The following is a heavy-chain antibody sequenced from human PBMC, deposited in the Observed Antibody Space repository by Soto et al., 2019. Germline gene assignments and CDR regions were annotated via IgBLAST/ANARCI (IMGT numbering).Heavy chain of an antibody. V-gene: IGHV3-30*18. CDR1: GFTFRSYA. J-gene: IGHJ4*02. CDR3: AKSVIAVAGYLSYFDY. Sequence: QVQLVESGGGVVQPGRSLRLSCAASGFTFRSYAMHWVRQAPGKGLEWVAVISHDGSNKYYADSVKGRFTISRDNSENSLYLQMNSLRAEDTAVYYCAKSVIAVAGYLSYFDYWGQGTLVTVSS. D-gene: IGHD6-19*01. CDR2: ISHDGSNK.